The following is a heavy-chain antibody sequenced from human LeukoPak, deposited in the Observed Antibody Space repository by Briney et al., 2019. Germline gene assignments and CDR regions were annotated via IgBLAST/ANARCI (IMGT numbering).Heavy chain of an antibody. CDR3: TREDYGDYGWFDP. D-gene: IGHD4-17*01. J-gene: IGHJ5*02. CDR2: ISSSSSYI. V-gene: IGHV3-21*01. Sequence: GGSLRLSCAASGFTFSSYSMNWVRQAPGKGLEWVSSISSSSSYIYYADSVKGRFTISRDNAKNSLYLQMNSLRAEDTAVYYCTREDYGDYGWFDPWGQGTLVTVSS. CDR1: GFTFSSYS.